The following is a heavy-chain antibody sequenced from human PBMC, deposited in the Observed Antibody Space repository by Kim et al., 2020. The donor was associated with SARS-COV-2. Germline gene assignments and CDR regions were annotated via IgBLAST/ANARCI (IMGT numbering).Heavy chain of an antibody. CDR3: AKDRGIVVVVAATRIDY. V-gene: IGHV3-30*18. CDR2: ISYDGSNK. J-gene: IGHJ4*02. CDR1: GFTFSSYG. D-gene: IGHD2-15*01. Sequence: GGSLRLSCAASGFTFSSYGMHWVRQAPGKGLEWVAVISYDGSNKYYADSVKGRFTISRDNSKNTLYLQMNSLRAEDTAVYYCAKDRGIVVVVAATRIDYWGQGTLVTVSS.